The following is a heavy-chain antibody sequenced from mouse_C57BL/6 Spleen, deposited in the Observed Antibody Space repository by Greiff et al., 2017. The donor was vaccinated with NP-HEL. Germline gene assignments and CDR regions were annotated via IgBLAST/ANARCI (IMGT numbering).Heavy chain of an antibody. CDR1: GFTFSDYG. CDR3: ARGDNYYGSSYVDYFDY. Sequence: DVKLVESGGGLVKPGGSLKLSCAASGFTFSDYGMHWVRQAPEKGLEWVAYISSGSSTIYYADTVKGRFTISRDNAKNTLFLQMNSLRSEDTAMYYCARGDNYYGSSYVDYFDYWGQGTTLTVSS. V-gene: IGHV5-17*01. J-gene: IGHJ2*01. CDR2: ISSGSSTI. D-gene: IGHD1-1*01.